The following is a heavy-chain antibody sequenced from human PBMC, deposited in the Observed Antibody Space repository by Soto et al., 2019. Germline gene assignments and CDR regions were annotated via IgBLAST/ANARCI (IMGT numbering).Heavy chain of an antibody. Sequence: SGPTLVNPTQTLTLTCTFSGFSLSTSGVGVGWIRQPPGKALEWLALIYWDDDKHYSPSLKSRLTITKDTSKNQVVLKMTNMDPVDTAIFFFADPGAAVAEIDALDFWGKGTMVPVTP. CDR2: IYWDDDK. CDR3: ADPGAAVAEIDALDF. J-gene: IGHJ3*01. V-gene: IGHV2-5*02. D-gene: IGHD6-19*01. CDR1: GFSLSTSGVG.